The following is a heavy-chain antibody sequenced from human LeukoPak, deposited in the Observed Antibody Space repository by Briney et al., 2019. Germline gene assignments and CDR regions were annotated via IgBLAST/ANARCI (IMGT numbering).Heavy chain of an antibody. CDR2: IYHSGST. CDR3: ARAYFSSWYMNWFDP. V-gene: IGHV4-38-2*02. J-gene: IGHJ5*02. Sequence: SETLSLTCTVSGYSISSGYYWGWIRQPPGKGLEWMGSIYHSGSTYYNPSLKSRVTISVDTSKNQFSLKLSSVTAADTAVYYCARAYFSSWYMNWFDPWGQGTLVTVSS. D-gene: IGHD6-13*01. CDR1: GYSISSGYY.